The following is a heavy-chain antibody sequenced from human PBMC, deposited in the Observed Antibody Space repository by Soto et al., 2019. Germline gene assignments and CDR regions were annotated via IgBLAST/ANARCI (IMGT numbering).Heavy chain of an antibody. D-gene: IGHD6-13*01. CDR2: IDWDDDK. V-gene: IGHV2-70*01. CDR3: ARIYSTGIAAAGSRGFDP. J-gene: IGHJ5*02. CDR1: GFSLSTSGMC. Sequence: SGPTLVNPTQTLTLTCTFSGFSLSTSGMCVSWIRQPPGKALEWLALIDWDDDKYYSTSLKTRLTISKDTSKNQVVLTMTNMDPVDTATYYCARIYSTGIAAAGSRGFDPWGQGTPVTVSS.